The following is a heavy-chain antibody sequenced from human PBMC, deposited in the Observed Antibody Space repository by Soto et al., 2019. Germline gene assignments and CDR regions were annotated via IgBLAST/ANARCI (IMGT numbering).Heavy chain of an antibody. V-gene: IGHV3-23*01. J-gene: IGHJ6*02. D-gene: IGHD3-3*01. CDR3: ARHNLEKDTIFGVVIRGRGAQNYYYGMDV. CDR1: GFTFSSYA. Sequence: GGSLRLSCAASGFTFSSYAMSWVRQAPGKGLEWVSAISGSGGSTYYADSVKGQVTISADKSISTAYLKWSSLKASDTAMYYCARHNLEKDTIFGVVIRGRGAQNYYYGMDVWGQGTTVTVSS. CDR2: ISGSGGST.